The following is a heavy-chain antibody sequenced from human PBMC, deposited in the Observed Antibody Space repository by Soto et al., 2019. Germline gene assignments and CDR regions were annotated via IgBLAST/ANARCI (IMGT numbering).Heavy chain of an antibody. CDR1: GGTFGSDS. D-gene: IGHD3-22*01. J-gene: IGHJ5*02. Sequence: SVKVSCKASGGTFGSDSITWVRQAPGQGLEWVGRIIPIFGTTNYAQNLQGRVTISADKSTLTSYMELHSLTSDDTALYYCARDRTDSGYYTNWLDPWGQGTQVTVSS. CDR3: ARDRTDSGYYTNWLDP. V-gene: IGHV1-69*06. CDR2: IIPIFGTT.